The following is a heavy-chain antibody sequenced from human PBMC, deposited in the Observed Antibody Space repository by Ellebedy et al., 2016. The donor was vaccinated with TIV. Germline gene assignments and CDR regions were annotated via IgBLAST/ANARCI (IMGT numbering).Heavy chain of an antibody. Sequence: ASVKVSCKASGYTFTSYFLYLVRQAPGQGLEWMGIINPTSGSSNYAQKFQGRVTMTRDTSTSTVYMELSSLRSEDTAVYYCARGDNYYYDSSGYYYTYWGQGTLVTVSS. D-gene: IGHD3-22*01. V-gene: IGHV1-46*01. J-gene: IGHJ4*02. CDR3: ARGDNYYYDSSGYYYTY. CDR1: GYTFTSYF. CDR2: INPTSGSS.